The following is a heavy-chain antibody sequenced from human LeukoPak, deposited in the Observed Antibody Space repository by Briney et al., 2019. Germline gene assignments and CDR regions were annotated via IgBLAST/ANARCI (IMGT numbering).Heavy chain of an antibody. V-gene: IGHV1-69*05. CDR1: GGTFSSYA. CDR2: IIPIFGTA. J-gene: IGHJ4*02. Sequence: SVKVSCKASGGTFSSYAISWVRQAPGQGLEWMGRIIPIFGTANYAQKFQGRVTITTDESTSTAYMELSSLRSEDTAVYYCAGGPYYDFWSGHLRYWGQGTLVTVSS. D-gene: IGHD3-3*01. CDR3: AGGPYYDFWSGHLRY.